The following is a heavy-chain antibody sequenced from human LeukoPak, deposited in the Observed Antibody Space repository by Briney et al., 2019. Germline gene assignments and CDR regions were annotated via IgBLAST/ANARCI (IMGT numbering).Heavy chain of an antibody. CDR1: GGSISSYY. CDR2: IYYSGST. D-gene: IGHD1-26*01. J-gene: IGHJ3*02. Sequence: SETLSLTCTVSGGSISSYYWSWIRQPPGKGLEWIGYIYYSGSTNYNPSLKSRVTISVDTSKNQFSLKLSSVTAADTAVYYCAGDRGYSGSSHAFDIWGQGTMVTVSS. CDR3: AGDRGYSGSSHAFDI. V-gene: IGHV4-59*01.